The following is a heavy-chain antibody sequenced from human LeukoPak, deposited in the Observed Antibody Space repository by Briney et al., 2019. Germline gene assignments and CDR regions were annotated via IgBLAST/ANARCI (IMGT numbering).Heavy chain of an antibody. CDR2: INYDGSST. D-gene: IGHD4-17*01. CDR1: GFTFSSYW. Sequence: PGRSLRLSCAASGFTFSSYWMHWVRQAPGKGLVWVSHINYDGSSTTYADSVRGRVTISRDNTKNTLDLQMNSLRVDDTAVYYCSRSTVSLVDWGQGTLVTVSS. J-gene: IGHJ4*02. CDR3: SRSTVSLVD. V-gene: IGHV3-74*01.